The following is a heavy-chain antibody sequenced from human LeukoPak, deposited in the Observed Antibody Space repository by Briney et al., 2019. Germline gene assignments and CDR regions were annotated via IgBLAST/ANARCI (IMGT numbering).Heavy chain of an antibody. Sequence: PSETLSLTCTASSGSISSTSYYWGWIRQPPGRGLEWIGGIIYSGNTYYNPSLKSRVTLSADTSKNQFSLKVTSVTAADTAVYYCARASSGYYWDFDYWGQGALVTVSS. J-gene: IGHJ4*02. CDR2: IIYSGNT. D-gene: IGHD3-22*01. CDR3: ARASSGYYWDFDY. V-gene: IGHV4-39*01. CDR1: SGSISSTSYY.